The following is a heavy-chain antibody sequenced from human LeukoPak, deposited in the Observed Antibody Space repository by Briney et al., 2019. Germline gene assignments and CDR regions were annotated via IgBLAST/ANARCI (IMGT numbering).Heavy chain of an antibody. D-gene: IGHD2-15*01. CDR3: ARGGYCSGGSCYPRGAFGI. Sequence: GGSLRLSCAASGFTVSSNYMSWVRQAPGKGLEWVSVIYSGGSTYYADSVKGRFTISRDNSKNTLYLQMNSLRAEDTAVYYCARGGYCSGGSCYPRGAFGIWGQGTMVTVSS. CDR2: IYSGGST. CDR1: GFTVSSNY. J-gene: IGHJ3*02. V-gene: IGHV3-66*01.